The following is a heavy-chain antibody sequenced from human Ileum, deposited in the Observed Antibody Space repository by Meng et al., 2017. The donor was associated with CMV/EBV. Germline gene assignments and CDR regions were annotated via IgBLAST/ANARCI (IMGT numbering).Heavy chain of an antibody. J-gene: IGHJ6*02. CDR3: ARLRYYYGMDV. D-gene: IGHD4-17*01. CDR1: GGSISSSNYY. Sequence: GSLRLSCTVSGGSISSSNYYWGWIRQPPGKGLEWIGSIYYSGSTYYNPSLKSRVTLSVDTSKNQFSLKLSSVTAADTALYYCARLRYYYGMDVWGHGTTVTVSS. CDR2: IYYSGST. V-gene: IGHV4-39*01.